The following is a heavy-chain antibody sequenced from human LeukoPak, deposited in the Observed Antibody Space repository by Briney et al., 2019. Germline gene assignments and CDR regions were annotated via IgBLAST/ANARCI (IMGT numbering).Heavy chain of an antibody. Sequence: SETLSLTCTVSGGSISSYYWSWIRQPAGKGLEWIGRIYTSGSINYNPSLKSRVTISIDTSKNQFSLKLNSVTAADTAVYYCARDRGYSYAFDYWGQGTLVTVSS. CDR2: IYTSGSI. D-gene: IGHD5-18*01. V-gene: IGHV4-4*07. CDR3: ARDRGYSYAFDY. CDR1: GGSISSYY. J-gene: IGHJ4*02.